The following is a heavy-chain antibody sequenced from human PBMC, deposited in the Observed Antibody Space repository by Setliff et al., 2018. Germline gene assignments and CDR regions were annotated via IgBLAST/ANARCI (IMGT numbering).Heavy chain of an antibody. CDR2: INHSGST. J-gene: IGHJ5*02. Sequence: SETLSLTCAVSGGSIRSYYWSWIRQPPGKGLEWIGEINHSGSTNYNPSLKSRVTISVDTSKNQFSLKLSSVTAADTAVYYCARSEVGSGWGAWGQGTLVTVSS. CDR3: ARSEVGSGWGA. CDR1: GGSIRSYY. D-gene: IGHD6-19*01. V-gene: IGHV4-34*01.